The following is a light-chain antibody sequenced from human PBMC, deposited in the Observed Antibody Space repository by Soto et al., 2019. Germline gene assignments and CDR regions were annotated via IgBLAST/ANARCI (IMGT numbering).Light chain of an antibody. CDR1: QSVLYSSNNKNY. V-gene: IGKV4-1*01. CDR3: QQYYSTPWT. Sequence: DIVMTQSPDSLAVSLGERATINCESSQSVLYSSNNKNYLAWYQQKPGQPPKLHIYWASTRESGVPDRFSGSGSGTDFTLTISSLQAEDVAVYYCQQYYSTPWTFGQGTKVEIK. J-gene: IGKJ1*01. CDR2: WAS.